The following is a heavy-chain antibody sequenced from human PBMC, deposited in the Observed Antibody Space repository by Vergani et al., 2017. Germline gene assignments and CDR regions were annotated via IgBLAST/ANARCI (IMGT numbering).Heavy chain of an antibody. J-gene: IGHJ4*02. D-gene: IGHD2-15*01. V-gene: IGHV2-26*01. CDR2: IFSNDEE. Sequence: QVTLKESGPVLVKPTETLSLTCTVSGFSLSDAPMGLSWIRQPPGKALEWLAHIFSNDEESYSTSLKSRLTISKDTSKSQVVLTMTNMDPVDTATYYCARKGLXYCSDGSCYYFDYWGQGTLVTVPS. CDR1: GFSLSDAPMG. CDR3: ARKGLXYCSDGSCYYFDY.